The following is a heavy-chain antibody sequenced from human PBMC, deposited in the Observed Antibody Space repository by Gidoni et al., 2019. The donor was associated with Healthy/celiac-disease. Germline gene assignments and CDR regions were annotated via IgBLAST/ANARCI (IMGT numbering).Heavy chain of an antibody. CDR2: INHSGST. D-gene: IGHD3-22*01. J-gene: IGHJ4*02. CDR1: GGSFRGYY. V-gene: IGHV4-34*01. CDR3: ARANTYYYDSSGYYFDY. Sequence: QVQLQQWGAGLLKPSETLSLTCAVDGGSFRGYYWSWIRQPPGKGLEWIGEINHSGSTNYNPSLKSRVTISVDTSKNQFSLKLSSVTAADTAVYYCARANTYYYDSSGYYFDYWGQGTLVTVSS.